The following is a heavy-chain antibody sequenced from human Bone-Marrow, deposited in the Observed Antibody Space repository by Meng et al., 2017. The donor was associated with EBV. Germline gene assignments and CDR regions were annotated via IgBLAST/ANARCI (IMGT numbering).Heavy chain of an antibody. CDR2: IHHSGGT. V-gene: IGHV4-4*02. CDR3: ARAGYHRPASEY. D-gene: IGHD2-15*01. CDR1: SCFITSGDW. J-gene: IGHJ4*02. Sequence: QVQLRCAGPGLVRPSGTRSPHCAVTSCFITSGDWWVWVRQSPGKGLEWIVEIHHSGGTSYNPSLKSLVTISLDMSKDQFSLRLSSVTAADTAVYYCARAGYHRPASEYWGQGTLVTVSS.